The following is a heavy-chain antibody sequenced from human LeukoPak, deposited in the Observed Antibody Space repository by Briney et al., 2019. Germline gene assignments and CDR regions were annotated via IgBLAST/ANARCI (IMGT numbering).Heavy chain of an antibody. D-gene: IGHD1-26*01. Sequence: PGGSLRLSCAASGFTFSSYGMHWVRQAPGKGLEWVAVIWYDGSNKYYADPVKGRFTISRDNSKNTLYLQMNSLRAEDTAVYYCARTVGATAFDYWGQGTLVTVSS. J-gene: IGHJ4*02. CDR2: IWYDGSNK. CDR1: GFTFSSYG. CDR3: ARTVGATAFDY. V-gene: IGHV3-33*01.